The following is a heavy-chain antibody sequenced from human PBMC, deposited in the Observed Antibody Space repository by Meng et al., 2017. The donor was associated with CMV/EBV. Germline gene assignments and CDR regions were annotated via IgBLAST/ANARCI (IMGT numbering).Heavy chain of an antibody. V-gene: IGHV3-11*01. Sequence: GESLKISCAASGFTFSDYYMSWIRQAPGKGLEWVSYISSSGSTIYYADSVKGRFTISRDNAKNSLYLQMNSLRAEDTAVYYCARTGNYYDSSGYYRPFDPWGQGTLVTVSS. CDR2: ISSSGSTI. J-gene: IGHJ5*02. CDR1: GFTFSDYY. D-gene: IGHD3-22*01. CDR3: ARTGNYYDSSGYYRPFDP.